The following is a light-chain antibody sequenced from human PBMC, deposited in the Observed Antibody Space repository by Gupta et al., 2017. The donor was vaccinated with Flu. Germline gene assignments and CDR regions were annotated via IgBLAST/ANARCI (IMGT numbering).Light chain of an antibody. CDR2: QAS. V-gene: IGKV1-5*03. Sequence: DIQMTQSPSTLSASVGDRVTITCRASQSISNWLAWYQQKPGKVPKLLIYQASSLESGGPSRFSVSGSGTEITLTISSLQPDDVATYYCQRYDSLWTFGQGTRVEIK. CDR3: QRYDSLWT. CDR1: QSISNW. J-gene: IGKJ1*01.